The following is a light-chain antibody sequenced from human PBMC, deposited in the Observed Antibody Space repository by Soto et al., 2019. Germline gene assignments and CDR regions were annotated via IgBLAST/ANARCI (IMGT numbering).Light chain of an antibody. CDR3: QSPDSSGAARI. V-gene: IGLV3-25*03. J-gene: IGLJ2*01. CDR1: ALPKQY. CDR2: KDS. Sequence: SYELTQPPSVSVSPGQTARITCSGDALPKQYAYWYQQKPGQAPVLVIYKDSERPSGIPERFSGSSSGTTVTLTISGVQAEDEADYYCQSPDSSGAARIFGGGTKLTVL.